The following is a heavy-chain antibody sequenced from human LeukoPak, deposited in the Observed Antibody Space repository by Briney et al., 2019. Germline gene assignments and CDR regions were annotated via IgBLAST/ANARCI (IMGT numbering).Heavy chain of an antibody. Sequence: GASVKVSCKTSGYTFTGYAITWVRQAPGQGLGWMGWVNVDNGDTNYAQKFQGRVTMTTDTSTNTAFLELRSLTSDDTAVYYCARGRFPGSGSYYNSFDYWGQGTLVTVSS. J-gene: IGHJ4*02. CDR1: GYTFTGYA. D-gene: IGHD3-10*01. CDR2: VNVDNGDT. V-gene: IGHV1-18*01. CDR3: ARGRFPGSGSYYNSFDY.